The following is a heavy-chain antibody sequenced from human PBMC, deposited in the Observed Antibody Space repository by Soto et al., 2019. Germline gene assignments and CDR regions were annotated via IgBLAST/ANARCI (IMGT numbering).Heavy chain of an antibody. J-gene: IGHJ4*02. Sequence: QVQLVESGGGVVQPGRSLRLSCAASGFTFSSYGMHWVRQAPGKGLEWVAFILYDGKNYYYGDSVKGRFTISRDNSKNTLYLQMNSLRPDDTARYYCAKDVSSGGRYFDSWGQGIPVTVSS. CDR2: ILYDGKNY. CDR1: GFTFSSYG. V-gene: IGHV3-30*18. CDR3: AKDVSSGGRYFDS. D-gene: IGHD3-10*01.